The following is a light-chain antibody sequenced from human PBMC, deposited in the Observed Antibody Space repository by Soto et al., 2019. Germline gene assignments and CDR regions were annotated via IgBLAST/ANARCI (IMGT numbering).Light chain of an antibody. V-gene: IGKV3-15*01. J-gene: IGKJ1*01. CDR3: QQYNNWPRT. CDR1: QSVSAN. Sequence: EIVVTQSPDTLSVSPVERATRSCRASQSVSANLAWYQQKPGQAPRLLIYGASTRATGVPARFSGSGSGTEFTLTIGSLQSEDFAVYYCQQYNNWPRTFGQGTKVDIK. CDR2: GAS.